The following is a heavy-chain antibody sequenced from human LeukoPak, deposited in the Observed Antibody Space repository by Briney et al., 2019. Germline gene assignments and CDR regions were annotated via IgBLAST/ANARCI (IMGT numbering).Heavy chain of an antibody. V-gene: IGHV5-51*01. CDR2: IDPYDSDP. D-gene: IGHD5-24*01. CDR3: ARQTATINSFDY. Sequence: GESLKISCKCSGYSFATYWIGWVRQMPGKGLELMGIIDPYDSDPRYSPSSQGQVTISADKSISTAYLQWSSLKASDTAMYYCARQTATINSFDYWGQGTLVTVSS. J-gene: IGHJ4*02. CDR1: GYSFATYW.